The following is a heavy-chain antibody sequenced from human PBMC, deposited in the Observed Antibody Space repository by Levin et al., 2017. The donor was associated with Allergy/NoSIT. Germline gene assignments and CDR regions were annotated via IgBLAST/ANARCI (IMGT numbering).Heavy chain of an antibody. CDR3: VTTRNYSFNY. CDR2: FSGSSNNT. Sequence: GESLKISCVASGFTFSSYGMSWVRQAPGKGLEWVSLFSGSSNNTYNTDSVRGRFTISRDNPKNTLYLQMNSLRAEDTAVYYCVTTRNYSFNYWGQGTLVTVSS. V-gene: IGHV3-23*01. J-gene: IGHJ4*02. CDR1: GFTFSSYG. D-gene: IGHD2-21*01.